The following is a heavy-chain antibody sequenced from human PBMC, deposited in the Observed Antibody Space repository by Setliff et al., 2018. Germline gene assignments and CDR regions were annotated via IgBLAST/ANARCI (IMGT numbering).Heavy chain of an antibody. J-gene: IGHJ4*02. D-gene: IGHD3-22*01. Sequence: NPSETLSLTCAVSGYSISSGYYWGWIRQPPGKGLEWIGSIYHSGSTYYNPSLKSRVTISVDTSKNQFSLKLSSVTAADTAEYYCARQSHYYDSSGLDYWGQGTLVTVSS. V-gene: IGHV4-38-2*01. CDR3: ARQSHYYDSSGLDY. CDR1: GYSISSGYY. CDR2: IYHSGST.